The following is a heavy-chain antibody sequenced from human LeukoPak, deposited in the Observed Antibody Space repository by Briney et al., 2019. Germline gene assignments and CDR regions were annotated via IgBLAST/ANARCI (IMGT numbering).Heavy chain of an antibody. J-gene: IGHJ6*02. D-gene: IGHD1-26*01. Sequence: GESLKIFRRGSGYSLTSYWIGRVRQMPGKGLEWMGRIDPSDSYTNYSPSFQGHVTISADKSISTAYLPRSSLKASDTARYYCARHPVVGATMRYCGMEVWGQRNTVTVSS. V-gene: IGHV5-10-1*01. CDR1: GYSLTSYW. CDR2: IDPSDSYT. CDR3: ARHPVVGATMRYCGMEV.